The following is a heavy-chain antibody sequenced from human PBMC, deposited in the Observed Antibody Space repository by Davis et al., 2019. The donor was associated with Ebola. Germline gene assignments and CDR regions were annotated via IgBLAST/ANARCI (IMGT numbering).Heavy chain of an antibody. J-gene: IGHJ5*02. V-gene: IGHV1-3*01. CDR3: TRYYYGSGSINWFDP. Sequence: AASVKVSCKASGYIFTSYAMHWVRQAPGQRLEWMGWINGGNGNTNYAQKLQGRVTITRDTSASTSYMELSSLRSDDTAVYYCTRYYYGSGSINWFDPWGQGTLVTVSS. D-gene: IGHD3-10*01. CDR1: GYIFTSYA. CDR2: INGGNGNT.